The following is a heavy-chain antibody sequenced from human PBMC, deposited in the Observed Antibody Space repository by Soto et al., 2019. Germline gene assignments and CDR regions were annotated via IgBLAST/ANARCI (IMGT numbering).Heavy chain of an antibody. CDR2: INPNSGGT. Sequence: QVQLVQSGAEVKKPGASVRVSCKASGYTFSADYMHWVRQAPGQGLEWMGWINPNSGGTTYLQKFQGRVTMTTDTTISTAYMDLNSLRPDDTAVYYCASNSIHWGQGTLVTVSS. CDR1: GYTFSADY. J-gene: IGHJ4*02. CDR3: ASNSIH. D-gene: IGHD3-3*01. V-gene: IGHV1-2*02.